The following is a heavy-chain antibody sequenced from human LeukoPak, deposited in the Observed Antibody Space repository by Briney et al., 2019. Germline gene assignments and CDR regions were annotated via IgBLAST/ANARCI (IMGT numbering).Heavy chain of an antibody. Sequence: GGSLRLSCAASGFTFRSYAMNWVRQDPGKGLECVSVISDSGGSTYYGDSVKGRFTISRDNSKNTLYLQMNSLRVEDTALYYCAKGSGSGWYGWFDPWGQGTLVTVSS. CDR1: GFTFRSYA. V-gene: IGHV3-23*01. J-gene: IGHJ5*02. CDR2: ISDSGGST. D-gene: IGHD6-19*01. CDR3: AKGSGSGWYGWFDP.